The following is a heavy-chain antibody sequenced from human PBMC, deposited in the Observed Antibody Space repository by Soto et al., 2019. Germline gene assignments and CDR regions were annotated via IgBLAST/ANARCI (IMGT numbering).Heavy chain of an antibody. J-gene: IGHJ6*02. D-gene: IGHD1-26*01. CDR1: GFTFSNAW. V-gene: IGHV3-15*01. Sequence: PGGSLRLSCAASGFTFSNAWMSWVRQAPGKGLEWVGRIKSKTEGGTTDYAAPVKGRFTISRDDSKNTLYLQMNSLKTEDTAVYYCTPDYFNYYYYGMDVWGQGTTVTVSS. CDR2: IKSKTEGGTT. CDR3: TPDYFNYYYYGMDV.